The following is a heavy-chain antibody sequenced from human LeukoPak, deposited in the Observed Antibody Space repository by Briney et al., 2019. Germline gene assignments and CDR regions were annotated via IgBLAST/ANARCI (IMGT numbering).Heavy chain of an antibody. CDR3: AKGSSGGRPYYFDY. CDR2: ISIDGRST. CDR1: GFTFGNYV. Sequence: PGGSLRLSCATSGFTFGNYVMSWVRQAPGKGLDWISAISIDGRSTYYADSVKGRFTISRDNSKRMLSLQMASLTAEDMAVYYCAKGSSGGRPYYFDYWGQGTLVTVSS. J-gene: IGHJ4*02. D-gene: IGHD3-22*01. V-gene: IGHV3-23*01.